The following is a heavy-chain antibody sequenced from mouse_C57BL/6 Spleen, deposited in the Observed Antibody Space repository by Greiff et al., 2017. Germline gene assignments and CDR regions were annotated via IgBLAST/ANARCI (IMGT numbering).Heavy chain of an antibody. Sequence: VQLVESGAELARPGASVKMSCKASGYTFTSYTMHWVKQRPGQGLEWIGYINPSSGYTKYNQKFKDKATLTADKSSSTAYMQLSSLTSEDSAVYYCAREDYYGSSPFAYWGQGTLVTVSA. D-gene: IGHD1-1*01. CDR1: GYTFTSYT. CDR3: AREDYYGSSPFAY. J-gene: IGHJ3*01. V-gene: IGHV1-4*01. CDR2: INPSSGYT.